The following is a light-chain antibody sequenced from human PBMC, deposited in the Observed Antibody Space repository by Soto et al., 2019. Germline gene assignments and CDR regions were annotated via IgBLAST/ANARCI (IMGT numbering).Light chain of an antibody. V-gene: IGLV1-47*02. CDR1: SSNIGTNY. J-gene: IGLJ1*01. CDR2: HIN. Sequence: QSVLTQPPSASGTPGQRVSISCSGSSSNIGTNYVYWYQKLPGAAPKLLIYHINERPSGVPDRFSGSKSGTSASLAISGLRSEDEAEYYCGSWDSSLSAYVFGTGTKVTVL. CDR3: GSWDSSLSAYV.